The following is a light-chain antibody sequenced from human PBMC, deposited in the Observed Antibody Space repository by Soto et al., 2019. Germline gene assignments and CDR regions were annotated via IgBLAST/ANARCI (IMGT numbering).Light chain of an antibody. CDR1: QDIRNF. V-gene: IGKV1-27*01. CDR2: AAS. J-gene: IGKJ3*01. CDR3: QRYSSVPV. Sequence: DIQMTQSPASLSASVGDRVTITCRASQDIRNFVAWYQQKQGNAPKLLIYAASTLQSGVPTRFSGSGSGTDFTLTINSLLSEDVATYSCQRYSSVPVFGPGTKVEIK.